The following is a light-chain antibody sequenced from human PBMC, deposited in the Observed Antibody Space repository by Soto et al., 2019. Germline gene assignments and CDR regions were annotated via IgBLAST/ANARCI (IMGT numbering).Light chain of an antibody. Sequence: DIQMTQSPSSLSASEGDRVTITCRASQSISSYLNWYQQKPGKAPKLLIYAASSLQSGVPSRFSGSGSGTEFTLTISSLQPEDFATYYCQQSYSTPRTFCQGTKLEIK. V-gene: IGKV1-39*01. J-gene: IGKJ2*01. CDR1: QSISSY. CDR3: QQSYSTPRT. CDR2: AAS.